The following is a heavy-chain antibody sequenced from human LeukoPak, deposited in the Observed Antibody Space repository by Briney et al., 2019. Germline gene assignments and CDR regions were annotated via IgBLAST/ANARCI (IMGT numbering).Heavy chain of an antibody. D-gene: IGHD6-19*01. Sequence: ASVKVSCKASGYTFTGYYMHWVRQAPGQGLEWMGRINPNSGGANYAQKFQGRVTMTRDTSISTAYVELSRLRSDDTAVYYCARTVAGDNDAFDIWSQGTMVTVSS. CDR3: ARTVAGDNDAFDI. V-gene: IGHV1-2*06. CDR2: INPNSGGA. J-gene: IGHJ3*02. CDR1: GYTFTGYY.